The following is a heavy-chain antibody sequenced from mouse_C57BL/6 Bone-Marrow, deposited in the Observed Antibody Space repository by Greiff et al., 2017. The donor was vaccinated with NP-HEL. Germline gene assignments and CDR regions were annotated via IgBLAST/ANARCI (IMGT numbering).Heavy chain of an antibody. CDR3: ARLDWFAY. CDR2: ISSGSSTI. J-gene: IGHJ3*01. CDR1: GFTFSDYG. V-gene: IGHV5-17*01. Sequence: EVMLVESGGGLVKPGGSLKLSCAASGFTFSDYGMHWVRQAPEKGLEWVAYISSGSSTIYYADTVKGRFTISRDNAKNTLFLQMTSLRSEDTAMYYCARLDWFAYWGQGTLVTVSA.